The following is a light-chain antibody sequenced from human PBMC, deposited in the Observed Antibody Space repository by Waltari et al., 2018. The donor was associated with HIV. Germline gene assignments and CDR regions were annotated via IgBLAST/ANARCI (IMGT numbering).Light chain of an antibody. Sequence: EMQLPQSPHFLSALVGDRATITCRASQSISSYLNWYQQKPVKAPKLLIYAASSLQSGVPSMFSGSGSGTDFTLTIISLQPEDFATYYCQQSYSTPPTFGGGTKLEIK. CDR2: AAS. J-gene: IGKJ4*01. CDR3: QQSYSTPPT. V-gene: IGKV1-39*01. CDR1: QSISSY.